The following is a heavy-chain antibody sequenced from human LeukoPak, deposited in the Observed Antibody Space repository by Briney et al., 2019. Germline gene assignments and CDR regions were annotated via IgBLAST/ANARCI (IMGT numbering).Heavy chain of an antibody. J-gene: IGHJ4*02. CDR2: ISYDGANK. CDR1: GFIFSTYS. V-gene: IGHV3-30-3*01. Sequence: GGSLRLSCAASGFIFSTYSMHWVRQAPGKGLEWVAVISYDGANKYYGDSVKGRFTISRDNSRNTLYLQMNSLRDDDTAVYYCARGGLVAVETPCFDQWGQGTLVAVSS. CDR3: ARGGLVAVETPCFDQ. D-gene: IGHD5-12*01.